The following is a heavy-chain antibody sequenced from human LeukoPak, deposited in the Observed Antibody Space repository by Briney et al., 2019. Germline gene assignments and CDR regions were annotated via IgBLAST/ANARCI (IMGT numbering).Heavy chain of an antibody. D-gene: IGHD3-22*01. CDR2: ISSSSSYI. Sequence: GGSLRLSCAASGFTFSSYSMNWVRQAPGKGLEWVSSISSSSSYIYYADSVKGRFTISRDNAKNSLYLQMNSLRAEDTAVYYCARARYYYDSSGYYWLDPWGQGTLVTVSS. J-gene: IGHJ5*02. V-gene: IGHV3-21*01. CDR1: GFTFSSYS. CDR3: ARARYYYDSSGYYWLDP.